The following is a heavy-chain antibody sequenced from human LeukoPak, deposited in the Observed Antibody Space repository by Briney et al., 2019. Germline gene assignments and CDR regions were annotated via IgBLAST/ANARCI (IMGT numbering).Heavy chain of an antibody. J-gene: IGHJ4*02. V-gene: IGHV1-2*02. CDR1: GYTFTDYY. D-gene: IGHD6-19*01. Sequence: ASVKVSCKASGYTFTDYYIHWVRQAPGQGLEWMGWVNPNGGGTKYAQEFQGSVTMTRDTSSTTAYMELSRLRSDDTAVYHCVRGYSSGFDYWGQGTLVTVPS. CDR2: VNPNGGGT. CDR3: VRGYSSGFDY.